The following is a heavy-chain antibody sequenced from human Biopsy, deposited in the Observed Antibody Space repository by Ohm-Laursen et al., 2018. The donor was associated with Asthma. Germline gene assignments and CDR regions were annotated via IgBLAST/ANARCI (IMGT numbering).Heavy chain of an antibody. CDR3: AKDTEGRYDFWSGLSYNYYGMDV. Sequence: SLRLSCTASGFTFSSYGMYWDRQAPGKGPEWGAVISYDGSNKYYADSVKGRFTISRDNFKNTLYLQMNSLRAEDMAVYYCAKDTEGRYDFWSGLSYNYYGMDVWGQGTTVTVSS. D-gene: IGHD3-3*01. CDR2: ISYDGSNK. V-gene: IGHV3-30*18. CDR1: GFTFSSYG. J-gene: IGHJ6*02.